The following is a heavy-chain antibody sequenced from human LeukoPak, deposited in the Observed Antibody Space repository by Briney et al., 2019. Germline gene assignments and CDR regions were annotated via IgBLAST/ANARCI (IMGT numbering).Heavy chain of an antibody. D-gene: IGHD3-9*01. V-gene: IGHV4-59*08. CDR3: AREYYDILTGSGGTDAFDI. J-gene: IGHJ3*02. Sequence: SETLPLTCTVSGGSISSYYWSWIRQPPGKGLEWIGYIYYSGSTNYNPSLKSRVTISVDTSKNQFSLKLSSVTAADTAVYYCAREYYDILTGSGGTDAFDIWGQGTMVTVSS. CDR2: IYYSGST. CDR1: GGSISSYY.